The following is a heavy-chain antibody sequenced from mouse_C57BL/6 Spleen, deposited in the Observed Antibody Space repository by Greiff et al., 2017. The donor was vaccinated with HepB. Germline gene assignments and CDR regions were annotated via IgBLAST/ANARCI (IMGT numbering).Heavy chain of an antibody. Sequence: QVQLKQSGPELVKPGASVKISCKASGYAFSSSWMNWVKQRPGKGLEWIGRIYPGDGDTNYNGKFKGKATLTADKSSSTAYMQLSSLTSEDSAVYFCARRAGTLLWYAMDYWGQGTSVTVSS. CDR2: IYPGDGDT. V-gene: IGHV1-82*01. CDR3: ARRAGTLLWYAMDY. CDR1: GYAFSSSW. D-gene: IGHD4-1*01. J-gene: IGHJ4*01.